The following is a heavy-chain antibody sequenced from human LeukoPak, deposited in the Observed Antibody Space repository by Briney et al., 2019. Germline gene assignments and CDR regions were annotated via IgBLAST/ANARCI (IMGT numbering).Heavy chain of an antibody. CDR2: IYYSGST. Sequence: PSETLSLTCTVSGGSVRSGSYYWSWIRQPPGKGLEWIGYIYYSGSTNYNPSLKSRVTISVDTSKNQFSLKLSSVTAADTAVYYCARDCTNGVCYAYGMDVWGQGTTVTVSS. J-gene: IGHJ6*02. CDR3: ARDCTNGVCYAYGMDV. CDR1: GGSVRSGSYY. V-gene: IGHV4-61*01. D-gene: IGHD2-8*01.